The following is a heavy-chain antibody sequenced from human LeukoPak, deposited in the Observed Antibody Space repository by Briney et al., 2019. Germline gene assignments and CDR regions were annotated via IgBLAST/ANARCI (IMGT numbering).Heavy chain of an antibody. D-gene: IGHD1-26*01. CDR1: GYTFTSYG. CDR2: ISAYNGNT. CDR3: ARVFQYSGSTWADY. Sequence: ASAKVSCKASGYTFTSYGISWVRQAPGQGLEWMGWISAYNGNTNYAQKLQGRVTMTTDTSTSTPYMELRSLRSDDTAVYYCARVFQYSGSTWADYWGQGTLVTVSS. V-gene: IGHV1-18*01. J-gene: IGHJ4*02.